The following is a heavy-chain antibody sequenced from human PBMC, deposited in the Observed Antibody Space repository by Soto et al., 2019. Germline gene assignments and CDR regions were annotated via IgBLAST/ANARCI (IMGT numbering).Heavy chain of an antibody. CDR1: GFTFSDHY. D-gene: IGHD3-16*01. CDR3: AREPGPTYYDYTHAFDI. J-gene: IGHJ3*02. Sequence: GGSLRLSCAASGFTFSDHYMDWVRQAPGKGLEWVGRTRNKANSYTTEYAAAVKGRFTISRDDSKNSLYLQMNSLKTEDTAVYYCAREPGPTYYDYTHAFDIWGQGTMVTVSS. V-gene: IGHV3-72*01. CDR2: TRNKANSYTT.